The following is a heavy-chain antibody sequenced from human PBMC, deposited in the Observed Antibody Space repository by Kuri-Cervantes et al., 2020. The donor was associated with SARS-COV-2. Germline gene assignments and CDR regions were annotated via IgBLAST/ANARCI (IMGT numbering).Heavy chain of an antibody. D-gene: IGHD3-3*01. CDR3: ARGRDDYDFWSGYVNWFDP. J-gene: IGHJ5*02. CDR1: GYTFTSYD. V-gene: IGHV1-8*02. CDR2: MNPNSGNT. Sequence: ASVKVSCKASGYTFTSYDINWVRQATGQGLEWMGWMNPNSGNTGYAQKFQGRVTMTRNTSISTAYMELSSLRSEDTAVYYCARGRDDYDFWSGYVNWFDPWGQGTLVTVSS.